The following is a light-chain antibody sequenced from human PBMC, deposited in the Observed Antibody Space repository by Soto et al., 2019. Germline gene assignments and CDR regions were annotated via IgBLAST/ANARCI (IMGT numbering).Light chain of an antibody. Sequence: QSVLTQTPSVSAAPGQKVTVSCSGSRSNIGNNAVAWYQHLPGTAPKLLIDDNDKRPSGISDRFSASKSGTSATLAITGRQAGDEADYYCETWDSSLSAGVFCGGTKLAVL. V-gene: IGLV1-51*01. CDR1: RSNIGNNA. CDR3: ETWDSSLSAGV. CDR2: DND. J-gene: IGLJ3*02.